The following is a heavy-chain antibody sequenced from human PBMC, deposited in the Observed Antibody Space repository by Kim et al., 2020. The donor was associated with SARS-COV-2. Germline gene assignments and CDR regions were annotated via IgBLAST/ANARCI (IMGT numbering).Heavy chain of an antibody. D-gene: IGHD3-10*01. CDR2: INHSGST. Sequence: SETLSLTCAVYGGSFSGYYWSWIRQPPGKGLEWIGEINHSGSTNYNPSLKSRVTISVDTSKNQFSLKLSSVTAADTAVYYCARDRYYYGSGSYYWGRETYYYGMDVWGQGTTVTVSS. J-gene: IGHJ6*02. CDR1: GGSFSGYY. V-gene: IGHV4-34*01. CDR3: ARDRYYYGSGSYYWGRETYYYGMDV.